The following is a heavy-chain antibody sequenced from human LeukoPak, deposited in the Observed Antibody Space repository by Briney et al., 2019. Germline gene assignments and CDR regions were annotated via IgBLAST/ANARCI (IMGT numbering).Heavy chain of an antibody. Sequence: SETLSLTCTVSGGSISSYYWSWIRQPAGKGLEWIGHIYTSGSTKYNPSLKGRVTMSVDTSKNQFSLNLSSVTAADTAVYYCARGAAVAGSVYYDSSGYCYFDYWGQGTLVTVSS. D-gene: IGHD3-22*01. CDR3: ARGAAVAGSVYYDSSGYCYFDY. J-gene: IGHJ4*02. CDR2: IYTSGST. CDR1: GGSISSYY. V-gene: IGHV4-4*07.